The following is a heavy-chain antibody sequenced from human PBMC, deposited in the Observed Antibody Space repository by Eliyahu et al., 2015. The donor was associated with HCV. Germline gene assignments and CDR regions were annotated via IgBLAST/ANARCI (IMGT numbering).Heavy chain of an antibody. CDR3: ARGTETGRLRYYYYMDV. Sequence: QVQLVQSGAEVKKPGASVKVSCKASGYTFTXYYIHWVRQAPGQGLEWMGWINPNSGATNYARNFQGRVTMTRDTSITTAYMELRRLRSDDTAVFYCARGTETGRLRYYYYMDVWAKGTTVTVSS. CDR1: GYTFTXYY. D-gene: IGHD1-14*01. CDR2: INPNSGAT. V-gene: IGHV1-2*02. J-gene: IGHJ6*03.